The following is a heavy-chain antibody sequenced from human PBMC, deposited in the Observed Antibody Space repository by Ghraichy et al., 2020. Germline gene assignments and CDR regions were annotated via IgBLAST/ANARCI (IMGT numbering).Heavy chain of an antibody. V-gene: IGHV3-74*01. J-gene: IGHJ3*02. CDR3: ARGGTYYDFWSGYSSNDAFDI. CDR1: GFTFSSYW. CDR2: INSDGSST. D-gene: IGHD3-3*01. Sequence: GGSLRLSCAASGFTFSSYWMHWVRQAPGKRLVWVSRINSDGSSTSYADSVKGRFTISRDNAKNTLYLQMNSLRAEDTAVYYCARGGTYYDFWSGYSSNDAFDIWGQGTMVTVSS.